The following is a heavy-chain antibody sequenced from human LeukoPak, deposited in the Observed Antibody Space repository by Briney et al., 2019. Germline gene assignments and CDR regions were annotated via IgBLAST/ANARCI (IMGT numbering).Heavy chain of an antibody. Sequence: GGSLRLSCAASGFTFSDYYMSWIRQAPGKGLDGVSYISSSGSTIYYADSVKGRFTISRDNAKNSLYLQMNSLRAEDTAVYYCARNDQDYGDYDYWGQGTLVTVSS. CDR3: ARNDQDYGDYDY. V-gene: IGHV3-11*04. CDR1: GFTFSDYY. D-gene: IGHD4-17*01. J-gene: IGHJ4*02. CDR2: ISSSGSTI.